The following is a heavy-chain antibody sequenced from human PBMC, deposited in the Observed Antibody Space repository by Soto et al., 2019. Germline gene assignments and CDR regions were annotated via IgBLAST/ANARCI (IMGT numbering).Heavy chain of an antibody. Sequence: GASVKVSCKASRYTFTSYYIQWVRQAPGQGLEWMGIINPSGGSTNYAQKFQGRVTMTRDTSTSTVYMELSSLRSEDTAIYYCAKSPNPGSATPSYYGMDVWGLGTTVTVSS. J-gene: IGHJ6*02. D-gene: IGHD2-15*01. CDR2: INPSGGST. V-gene: IGHV1-46*01. CDR3: AKSPNPGSATPSYYGMDV. CDR1: RYTFTSYY.